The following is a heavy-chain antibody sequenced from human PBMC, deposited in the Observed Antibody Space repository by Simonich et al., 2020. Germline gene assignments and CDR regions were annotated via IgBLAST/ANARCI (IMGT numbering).Heavy chain of an antibody. J-gene: IGHJ5*02. V-gene: IGHV1-8*03. D-gene: IGHD2-8*01. CDR3: ARSRYCTNGVCYNWFDP. CDR1: GYTFTSYD. CDR2: MTHNSGNT. Sequence: QVQLVQSGAEVKKPGASVKVSCKASGYTFTSYDINWVRQADGKGLEWVGWMTHNSGNTGYAQKFKGRVTITRNTSISTAYMELSSLRSEDTAVYYCARSRYCTNGVCYNWFDPWGQGTLVTVSS.